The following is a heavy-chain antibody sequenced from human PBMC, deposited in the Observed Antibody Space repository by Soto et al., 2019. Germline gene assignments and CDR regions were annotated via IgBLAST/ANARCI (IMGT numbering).Heavy chain of an antibody. J-gene: IGHJ3*02. Sequence: GESLKISCQGSGYRFTGFWLNWVRQRPGKGLEWVGRIDPNDSFINYSPPFEGHVTISADKSISTAYLQWTRLQAADTAIYYCARPASGGSRDAFAIWGQGTMVTVSS. CDR1: GYRFTGFW. CDR2: IDPNDSFI. D-gene: IGHD2-15*01. CDR3: ARPASGGSRDAFAI. V-gene: IGHV5-10-1*01.